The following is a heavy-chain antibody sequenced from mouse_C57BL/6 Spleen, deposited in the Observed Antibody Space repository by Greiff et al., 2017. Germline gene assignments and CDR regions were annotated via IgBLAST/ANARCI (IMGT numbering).Heavy chain of an antibody. CDR1: GYTFTSYW. CDR2: IDPSDSET. D-gene: IGHD2-4*01. Sequence: VKLQQPGAELVRPGSSVKLSCKASGYTFTSYWMHWVKQRPIQGLEWIGNIDPSDSETHYNQKFKDKATLTVDKSSSTAYMQLSSLTSEDSAVYYCARWRGYDYDGFAYWGQGTLVTVSA. J-gene: IGHJ3*01. V-gene: IGHV1-52*01. CDR3: ARWRGYDYDGFAY.